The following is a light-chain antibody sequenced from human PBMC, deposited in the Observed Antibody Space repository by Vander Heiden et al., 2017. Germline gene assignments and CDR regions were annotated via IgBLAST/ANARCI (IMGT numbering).Light chain of an antibody. V-gene: IGKV3-11*01. J-gene: IGKJ1*01. Sequence: DIVLTQSPATLSLSPGEGATLSCRASQSVGSYLAWYQHKPGQAPRLLIYEASNRATGIPGRFSGTGSGTDFTLTISSLEPEDSAVYYCQHRSGWLPGTFGPGTKVEIK. CDR1: QSVGSY. CDR3: QHRSGWLPGT. CDR2: EAS.